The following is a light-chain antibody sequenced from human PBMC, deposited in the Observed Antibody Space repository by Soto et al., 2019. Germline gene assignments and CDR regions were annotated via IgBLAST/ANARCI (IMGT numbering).Light chain of an antibody. CDR3: QHFGSSPPKYT. J-gene: IGKJ2*01. V-gene: IGKV3-20*01. Sequence: EVVLTQSPGTLSLSPGERATLSCRASQTVSSSHLAWYQQKPGQSPRLLIYGASDRATDIPDRCSGSGSETGFTLTISRLEPQYVAVYYCQHFGSSPPKYTFGQGTKLEIK. CDR2: GAS. CDR1: QTVSSSH.